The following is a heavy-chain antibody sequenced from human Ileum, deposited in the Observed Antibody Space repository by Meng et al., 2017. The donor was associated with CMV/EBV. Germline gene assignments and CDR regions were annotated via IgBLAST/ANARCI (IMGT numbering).Heavy chain of an antibody. D-gene: IGHD2-8*02. CDR1: GFDFSSIA. J-gene: IGHJ4*02. Sequence: VQLLESGGDLLQPGGSLRLSCAASGFDFSSIALSWVRQAPGKGLEWVSSITTGGDTHYADSVKGRFTISRDNSKNMLYLQMDSLRAEDTALFYCAKLIGHTGGYWGQGTLVTVSS. V-gene: IGHV3-23*01. CDR3: AKLIGHTGGY. CDR2: ITTGGDT.